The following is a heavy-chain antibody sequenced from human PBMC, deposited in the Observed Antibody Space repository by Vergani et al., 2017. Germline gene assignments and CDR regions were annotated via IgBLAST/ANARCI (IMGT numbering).Heavy chain of an antibody. CDR2: IDHTGRP. Sequence: QVQLQQWGGGLLKPSETLSLTCVVNGGSFTSYHWTWIRQSPGEGLEWVGDIDHTGRPDYNPSLKSRLTMSVDKSRNQFSLTLNSVTATYTAIYFCARVNTKTNGHLYYYYYMDVWGQGTAVTVS. D-gene: IGHD2-8*01. V-gene: IGHV4-34*01. CDR3: ARVNTKTNGHLYYYYYMDV. J-gene: IGHJ6*03. CDR1: GGSFTSYH.